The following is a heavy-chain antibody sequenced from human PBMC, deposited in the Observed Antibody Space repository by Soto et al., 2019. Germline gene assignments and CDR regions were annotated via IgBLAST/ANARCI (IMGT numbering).Heavy chain of an antibody. V-gene: IGHV5-51*01. J-gene: IGHJ6*02. CDR1: GYSFTSYW. CDR2: TYPCDSHT. CDR3: QRRGYYCYRMAV. Sequence: GESLKISCKGSGYSFTSYWIGWLRQMAGKGLEWMGITYPCDSHTRYSQSFQGQVTSSAEKSISTAYLQLRSLKASDTAMYYCQRRGYYCYRMAVWAQGTTVTVSS.